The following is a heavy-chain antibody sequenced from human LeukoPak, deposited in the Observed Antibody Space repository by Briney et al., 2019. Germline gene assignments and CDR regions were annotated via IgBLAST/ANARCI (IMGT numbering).Heavy chain of an antibody. CDR3: ARSGDMGDAFDI. J-gene: IGHJ3*02. D-gene: IGHD2-15*01. CDR2: INPPSGGT. V-gene: IGHV1-2*02. Sequence: ASVKVSCKASGYTFSGYYMHWVRQAPGQGLEWMGWINPPSGGTNYAQKFQGRVTMTRDTSISTAYMELSSLRSEDTAVYYCARSGDMGDAFDIWGQGTMVTVSS. CDR1: GYTFSGYY.